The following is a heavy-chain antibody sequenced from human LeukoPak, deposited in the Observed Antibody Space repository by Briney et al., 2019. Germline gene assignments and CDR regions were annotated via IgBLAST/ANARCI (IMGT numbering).Heavy chain of an antibody. V-gene: IGHV3-23*01. CDR3: AKDIGGSGAY. CDR1: GFTFRSYA. D-gene: IGHD3-16*01. J-gene: IGHJ4*02. CDR2: VGGSGGDT. Sequence: GGSLRLSCAASGFTFRSYAMSWVRQAPGKGLEWVSAVGGSGGDTYYADSVKGRFTISRDNTKNTVYLQMNSLRAEDTAIYYCAKDIGGSGAYWGQGTLVTVSS.